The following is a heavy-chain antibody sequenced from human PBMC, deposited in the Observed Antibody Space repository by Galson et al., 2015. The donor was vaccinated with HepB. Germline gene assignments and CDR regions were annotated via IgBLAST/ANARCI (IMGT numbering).Heavy chain of an antibody. V-gene: IGHV6-1*01. Sequence: CAISGDSVSSHSAAWNWIRQSPSRGLEWLGRTYYRSKWYNDYAVSVKSRITINPDTSKNQFSLQLNSVTPEDTAVYYCARDWYSGSSDAFDIWGQGTMVTVSS. CDR2: TYYRSKWYN. CDR3: ARDWYSGSSDAFDI. D-gene: IGHD1-26*01. J-gene: IGHJ3*02. CDR1: GDSVSSHSAA.